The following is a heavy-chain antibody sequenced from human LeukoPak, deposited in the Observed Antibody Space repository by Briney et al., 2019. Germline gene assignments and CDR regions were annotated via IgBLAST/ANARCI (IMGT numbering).Heavy chain of an antibody. CDR2: IYYSGST. CDR3: ATSLGSGSYRMFDY. Sequence: PSGTLSLTCMVSVGSIISYYWSWIRPPPGKGLEWRGYIYYSGSTNYNPSLKSRVTISVDTSKTQISLKLSSVTAAETAVYYCATSLGSGSYRMFDYWGEGDLVTVSS. J-gene: IGHJ4*02. V-gene: IGHV4-59*01. CDR1: VGSIISYY. D-gene: IGHD1-26*01.